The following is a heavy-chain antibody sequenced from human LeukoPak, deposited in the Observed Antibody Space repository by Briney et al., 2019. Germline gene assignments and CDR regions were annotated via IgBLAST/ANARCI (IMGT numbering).Heavy chain of an antibody. Sequence: GGSLRLSCAASGFTFNSYAMKWVRQAPGKGLEWLAVVLSDGSDQYYGDSVQGRFTVSRDNSKNTLYLQMDNLRFEDTAVYYCARVSKPGWFDYYYMDVWGKGTTVIVSS. CDR1: GFTFNSYA. D-gene: IGHD3-10*01. J-gene: IGHJ6*03. V-gene: IGHV3-30*04. CDR2: VLSDGSDQ. CDR3: ARVSKPGWFDYYYMDV.